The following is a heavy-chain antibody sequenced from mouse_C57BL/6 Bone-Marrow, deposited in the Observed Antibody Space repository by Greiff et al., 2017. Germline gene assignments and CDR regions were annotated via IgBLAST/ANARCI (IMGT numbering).Heavy chain of an antibody. J-gene: IGHJ3*01. V-gene: IGHV1-52*01. D-gene: IGHD2-4*01. Sequence: VQLQQPGAELVRPGSSVKLSCKASGYTFTSYWMHWVKQRPIQGLEWIGNIDPSDSETHYNQKFKDKATLTVDKSSSTAYMQLSSLTSEDSAVYYCARSGYDYSLFAYGGQGTLVTVSA. CDR1: GYTFTSYW. CDR3: ARSGYDYSLFAY. CDR2: IDPSDSET.